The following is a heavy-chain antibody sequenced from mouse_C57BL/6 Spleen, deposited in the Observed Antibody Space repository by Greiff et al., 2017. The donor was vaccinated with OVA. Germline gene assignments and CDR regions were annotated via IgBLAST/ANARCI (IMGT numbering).Heavy chain of an antibody. CDR3: AMTLDPGDYFDY. J-gene: IGHJ2*01. CDR1: GYTFTSYW. Sequence: LKPGAELVKPGASVKVSCKASGYTFTSYWMHWVKQRPGQGLEWIGRIHPSDSDTNYNQKFKGKATLTVDKSSSTAYMQLSSLTSEDSAVYYCAMTLDPGDYFDYWGQGTTLTVSS. V-gene: IGHV1-74*01. CDR2: IHPSDSDT.